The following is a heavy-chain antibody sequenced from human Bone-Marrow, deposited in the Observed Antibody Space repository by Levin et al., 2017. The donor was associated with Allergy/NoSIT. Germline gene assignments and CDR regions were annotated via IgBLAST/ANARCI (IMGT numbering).Heavy chain of an antibody. CDR3: AKRGSGSGRPHDY. Sequence: AGGSLRLSCAASGFTFSSYAMSWVRQAPGKGLEWVSAISGSGGSTYYADSVKGRFTISRDNSKNTLYLQMNSLRAEDTAVYYCAKRGSGSGRPHDYWGQGTLVTVSS. CDR1: GFTFSSYA. CDR2: ISGSGGST. D-gene: IGHD3-10*01. J-gene: IGHJ4*02. V-gene: IGHV3-23*01.